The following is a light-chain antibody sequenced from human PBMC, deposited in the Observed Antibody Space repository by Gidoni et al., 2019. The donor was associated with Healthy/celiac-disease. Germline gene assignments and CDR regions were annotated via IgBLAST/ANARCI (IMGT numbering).Light chain of an antibody. CDR3: QQYASSPWT. CDR2: GAS. Sequence: NVLAQSPGTLSLSPGERATISCRASQSVSSSYLAWYQQKPGQFPRLLIYGASSRATGLPYRFSGSGSGTDFTLTISSLDPEDSALYYCQQYASSPWTFGQGTKVEIK. J-gene: IGKJ1*01. CDR1: QSVSSSY. V-gene: IGKV3-20*01.